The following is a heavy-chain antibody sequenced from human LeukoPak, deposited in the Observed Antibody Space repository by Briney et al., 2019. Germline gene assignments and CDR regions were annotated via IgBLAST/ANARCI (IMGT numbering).Heavy chain of an antibody. J-gene: IGHJ6*02. CDR1: GGSISSSSYY. D-gene: IGHD5-24*01. CDR3: AGGPTIMGPLEYYYYGMDV. Sequence: KASETLSLTCTVSGGSISSSSYYWGWIRQPPGKGLEWIGEINHSGSTNYNPSLKSRVTISVDTSKNQFSLKLSSVTAADTAVYYCAGGPTIMGPLEYYYYGMDVWGQGTTVTVSS. CDR2: INHSGST. V-gene: IGHV4-39*07.